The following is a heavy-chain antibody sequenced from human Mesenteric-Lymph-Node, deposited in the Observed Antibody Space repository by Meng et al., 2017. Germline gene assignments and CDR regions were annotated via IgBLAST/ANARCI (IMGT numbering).Heavy chain of an antibody. CDR1: GYTFTSYY. CDR3: ASLYYYDSSAPLAAHDAFDI. V-gene: IGHV1-46*01. J-gene: IGHJ3*02. Sequence: ASVKVSCKASGYTFTSYYMHWVRQAPGQGLEWMGIINPSGGSTSYAQKFQGRVTMTRDTSTSTVYMELSSLGSEDTAVYYCASLYYYDSSAPLAAHDAFDIWGQGTMVTVSS. CDR2: INPSGGST. D-gene: IGHD3-22*01.